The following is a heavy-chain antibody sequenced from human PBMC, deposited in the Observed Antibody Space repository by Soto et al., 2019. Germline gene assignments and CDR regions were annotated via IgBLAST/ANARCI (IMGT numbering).Heavy chain of an antibody. CDR1: GFTFTSSA. CDR2: IVVGSGNT. D-gene: IGHD3-9*01. Sequence: WASVKVSCKASGFTFTSSAVQWVRQARGQRLEWIGWIVVGSGNTNYAQKFQERVTITRDMSTSTAYMELSSLRSEDTAVYYCAADMQATGTATDYWGQGTLVTVSS. CDR3: AADMQATGTATDY. V-gene: IGHV1-58*01. J-gene: IGHJ4*02.